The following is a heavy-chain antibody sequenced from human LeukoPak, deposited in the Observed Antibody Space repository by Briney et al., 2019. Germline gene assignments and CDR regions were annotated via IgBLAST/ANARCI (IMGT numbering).Heavy chain of an antibody. Sequence: SETLSLTCAVYGGSFSGYYWSWIRQPPGKGLEWIGEINHSGSTNYNPSLKSRVTISVDTSKNQFSLKLSSVTAADTAVYYCARIGPYGSGNYYYMDVWGKGTTVTISS. D-gene: IGHD3-10*01. CDR1: GGSFSGYY. V-gene: IGHV4-34*01. CDR2: INHSGST. J-gene: IGHJ6*03. CDR3: ARIGPYGSGNYYYMDV.